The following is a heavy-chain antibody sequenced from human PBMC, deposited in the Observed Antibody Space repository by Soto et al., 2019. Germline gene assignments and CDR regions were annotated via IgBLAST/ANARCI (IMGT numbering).Heavy chain of an antibody. D-gene: IGHD3-16*01. J-gene: IGHJ6*02. CDR3: AREGRLGYVWGVVRPNYYGMDV. Sequence: EVQLVESGGGLVQPGGSLRLSCAASGFTFSSYSMNWVRQAPGKGLEWVSYISSSSSTIYYADSVKGRFTISRDNAKNSLYLQMNSLRAEDTAVYYCAREGRLGYVWGVVRPNYYGMDVWGQGTTVTVSS. CDR2: ISSSSSTI. V-gene: IGHV3-48*01. CDR1: GFTFSSYS.